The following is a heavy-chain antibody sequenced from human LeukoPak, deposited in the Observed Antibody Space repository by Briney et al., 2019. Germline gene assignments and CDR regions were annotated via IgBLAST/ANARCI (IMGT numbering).Heavy chain of an antibody. CDR1: GGSISSGSYY. CDR2: IYTSGST. V-gene: IGHV4-61*02. Sequence: SQTLSLTCTVSGGSISSGSYYWSWIRQPPGKGLEWIGRIYTSGSTNYNPSLKSRVTISVDTSKNQFSLKLSSVTAADTAVYYCAITRAYDSSGYSFDYWGQGTLVTVSS. J-gene: IGHJ4*02. D-gene: IGHD3-22*01. CDR3: AITRAYDSSGYSFDY.